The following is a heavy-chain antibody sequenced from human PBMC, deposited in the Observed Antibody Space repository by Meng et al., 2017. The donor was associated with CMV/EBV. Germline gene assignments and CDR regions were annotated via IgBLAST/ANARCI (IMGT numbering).Heavy chain of an antibody. Sequence: ASVKVSCKASGYTFTGYYMHWVRQAPGQGLEWMGWINPNSGGTNYAQKFQGRVTMTRDTSISTAYMELSRLRSDDTAVYYCARDSPPLDYYDSSGQGGYYYGMDVWGQGTTVTVSS. J-gene: IGHJ6*02. CDR2: INPNSGGT. CDR3: ARDSPPLDYYDSSGQGGYYYGMDV. D-gene: IGHD3-22*01. CDR1: GYTFTGYY. V-gene: IGHV1-2*02.